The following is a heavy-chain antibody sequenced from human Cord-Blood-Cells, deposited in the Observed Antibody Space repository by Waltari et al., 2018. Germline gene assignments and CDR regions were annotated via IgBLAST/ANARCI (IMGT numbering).Heavy chain of an antibody. J-gene: IGHJ4*02. D-gene: IGHD6-6*01. CDR2: IKQDGSEK. V-gene: IGHV3-7*01. CDR3: ARVISSNGARPPIYFDY. Sequence: EVQLVESGGGLVQPGGSLRLSCAASGFTFSSYWMSWVRQAPGKGLEWVANIKQDGSEKYYVDSVKGRFTISRDNAKNSLYLQMNSLRAEDTAVYYCARVISSNGARPPIYFDYWGQGTLVTVSS. CDR1: GFTFSSYW.